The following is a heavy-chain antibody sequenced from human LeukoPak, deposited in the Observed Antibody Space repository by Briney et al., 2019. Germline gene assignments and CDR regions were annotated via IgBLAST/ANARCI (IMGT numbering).Heavy chain of an antibody. D-gene: IGHD3-22*01. CDR3: ARASGSGFYYPFDY. Sequence: GGSLRLSCAASGFTFSTYVMTWVRQAPGKGLEWVSAISGSGGDTSYADSVKGRFTTSRDNSKNTLYLQMNSLRAEDTAVYYCARASGSGFYYPFDYWGQGTLATVSS. J-gene: IGHJ4*02. CDR2: ISGSGGDT. V-gene: IGHV3-23*01. CDR1: GFTFSTYV.